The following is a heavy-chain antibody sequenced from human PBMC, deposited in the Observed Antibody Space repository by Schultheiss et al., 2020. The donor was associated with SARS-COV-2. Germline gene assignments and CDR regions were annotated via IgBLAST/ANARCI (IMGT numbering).Heavy chain of an antibody. Sequence: GESLRLSCAASGFMFSAYWMTWVRQAPGRGLEWVATINQDGRETLYADSLRGRFTISRDNAKNSLYLQMERLRAEDTAVFYCVAGAGWLPDYWGQGALVTVSS. J-gene: IGHJ4*02. D-gene: IGHD6-19*01. V-gene: IGHV3-7*01. CDR3: VAGAGWLPDY. CDR1: GFMFSAYW. CDR2: INQDGRET.